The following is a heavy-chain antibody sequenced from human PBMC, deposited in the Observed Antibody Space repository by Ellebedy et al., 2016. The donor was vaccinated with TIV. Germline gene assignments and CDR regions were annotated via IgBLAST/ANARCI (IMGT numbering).Heavy chain of an antibody. CDR1: GGSISSYY. V-gene: IGHV4-59*01. CDR3: ARDGNYYGSGSYYNWFDP. J-gene: IGHJ5*02. CDR2: IYYSGST. D-gene: IGHD3-10*01. Sequence: MPSETLSLTCTVSGGSISSYYWSWIRQPPGKGLEWIGYIYYSGSTNYNPSLKSRVTISVDTSKNQFSLKLSSVTAADTAVYYCARDGNYYGSGSYYNWFDPWGQGTLVTVSS.